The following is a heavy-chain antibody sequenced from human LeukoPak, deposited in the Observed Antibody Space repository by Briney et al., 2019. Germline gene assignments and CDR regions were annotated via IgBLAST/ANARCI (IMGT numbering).Heavy chain of an antibody. CDR1: GGTFSSYA. V-gene: IGHV1-69*05. J-gene: IGHJ2*01. D-gene: IGHD6-13*01. CDR2: IIPIFGTA. Sequence: SVKVSCKASGGTFSSYAISWVRQAPGQGLEWMGGIIPIFGTANYAQKFQGRVTITTDESTSTAYMELSSLRSEDTAVYYCARDGSSSWFSSYWYFDLWGRGTLVTVSS. CDR3: ARDGSSSWFSSYWYFDL.